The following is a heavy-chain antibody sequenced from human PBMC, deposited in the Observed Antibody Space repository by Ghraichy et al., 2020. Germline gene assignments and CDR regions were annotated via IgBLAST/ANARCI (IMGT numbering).Heavy chain of an antibody. J-gene: IGHJ6*02. CDR2: INPNSGGT. CDR1: GYTFTGYY. Sequence: ASVKVSCKASGYTFTGYYMHWVRQAPGQGLEWMGWINPNSGGTNYAQKFQGWVTMTRDTSISTAYMELSRLRSDDTAVYYCARDRMEEILTGYYISPNYGMDVWGQGTTVTVSS. D-gene: IGHD3-9*01. V-gene: IGHV1-2*04. CDR3: ARDRMEEILTGYYISPNYGMDV.